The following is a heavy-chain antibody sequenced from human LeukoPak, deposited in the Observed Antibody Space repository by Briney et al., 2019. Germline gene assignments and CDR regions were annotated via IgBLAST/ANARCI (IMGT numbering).Heavy chain of an antibody. V-gene: IGHV4-59*01. J-gene: IGHJ5*02. Sequence: PSETLSLTCTVSGDSISTYHWSWIRQPPGKGLEWIGYIYYTGSTNYNPSLKSRVTISLDTSKNQSTLTLTSVTATDTAVYYCARGVSWSSYYVSRFDPWGQGTLVPVSS. D-gene: IGHD3-3*01. CDR2: IYYTGST. CDR1: GDSISTYH. CDR3: ARGVSWSSYYVSRFDP.